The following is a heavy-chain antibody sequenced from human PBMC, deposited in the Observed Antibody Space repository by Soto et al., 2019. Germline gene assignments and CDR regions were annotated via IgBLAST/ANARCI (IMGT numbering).Heavy chain of an antibody. CDR2: MNPNVGNT. D-gene: IGHD2-15*01. J-gene: IGHJ3*02. CDR3: ARGSKGYDAFDI. CDR1: GYTFTSYD. V-gene: IGHV1-8*01. Sequence: QVQLVQSGAEVKKPGASVKVSCKASGYTFTSYDINWVRQAPGQGLEWMEWMNPNVGNTGYEQKFQARVTRTRNTSISTAYMALSSMRSADTAVYYCARGSKGYDAFDIWGQGTMVTVSS.